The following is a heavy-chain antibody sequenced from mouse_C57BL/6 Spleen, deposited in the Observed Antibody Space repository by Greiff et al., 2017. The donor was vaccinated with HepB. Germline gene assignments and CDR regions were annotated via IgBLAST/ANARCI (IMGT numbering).Heavy chain of an antibody. CDR2: IYPGSGST. J-gene: IGHJ4*01. D-gene: IGHD2-10*02. V-gene: IGHV1-55*01. CDR3: ARGDCSSKCCLDY. Sequence: QVQLQQPGAELVKPGASVKMSCKASGYTFTSYWITWVKQRPGQGLEWIGDIYPGSGSTNYNEKFKSKATLTVDTSSSTAYMQLSSLTSEDSAVYYFARGDCSSKCCLDYWGQGTSVTVSS. CDR1: GYTFTSYW.